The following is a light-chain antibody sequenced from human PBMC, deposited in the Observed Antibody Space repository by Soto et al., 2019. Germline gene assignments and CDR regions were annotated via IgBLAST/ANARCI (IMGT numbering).Light chain of an antibody. Sequence: EVVLTQSPGTLCLSPGSRATLSCRASQSVSSSYLAWYQQKPGQAPRLLIHDASSRATGIPARFSGSRSATDFPLTISSLEPEDFAVYYCQKRSNWPPSITFGQGTRLEI. CDR3: QKRSNWPPSIT. J-gene: IGKJ5*01. CDR1: QSVSSSY. V-gene: IGKV3D-20*02. CDR2: DAS.